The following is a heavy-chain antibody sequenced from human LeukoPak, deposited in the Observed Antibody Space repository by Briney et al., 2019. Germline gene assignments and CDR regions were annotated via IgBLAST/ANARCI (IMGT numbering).Heavy chain of an antibody. V-gene: IGHV3-21*01. CDR3: ARVWGYCSSTSCYAGGRGGYDLPTYYFDY. Sequence: GGSLRLSCAASGFTFGSYSMNWVRQAPGKGLEWVSSISSSSSYIYYADSVKGRFTISRDNAKNSLYLQMNSLRAEDTAVYYCARVWGYCSSTSCYAGGRGGYDLPTYYFDYWGQGTLVTVSS. J-gene: IGHJ4*02. CDR2: ISSSSSYI. CDR1: GFTFGSYS. D-gene: IGHD2-2*01.